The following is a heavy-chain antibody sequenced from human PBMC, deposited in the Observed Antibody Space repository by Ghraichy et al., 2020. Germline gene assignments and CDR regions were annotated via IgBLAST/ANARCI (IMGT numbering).Heavy chain of an antibody. V-gene: IGHV4-38-2*01. J-gene: IGHJ5*02. CDR1: GYSISSGYY. CDR3: ARLAVAGDWFDP. CDR2: IYHSGST. Sequence: SETLSLTCAVSGYSISSGYYWGWIRQPPGKGLEWIGSIYHSGSTYYNPSLKSRVTISVDTSKNQFSLKLSSVTAADTAMYYCARLAVAGDWFDPWGQGTLVTVSS. D-gene: IGHD6-19*01.